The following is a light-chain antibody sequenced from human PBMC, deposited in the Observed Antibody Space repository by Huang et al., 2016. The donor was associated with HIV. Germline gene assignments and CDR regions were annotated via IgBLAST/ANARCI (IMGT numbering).Light chain of an antibody. CDR2: GAS. CDR1: KSVNDN. Sequence: EIMMTQSPGTLSVSPGERATLSCRARKSVNDNLAWYQQKPGQAPSLLIYGASTRASGIPARCSGSGSGTEFNITISSLQSEDFGIYYCQQYDKWPPWTFGQGTTVEIK. CDR3: QQYDKWPPWT. V-gene: IGKV3-15*01. J-gene: IGKJ1*01.